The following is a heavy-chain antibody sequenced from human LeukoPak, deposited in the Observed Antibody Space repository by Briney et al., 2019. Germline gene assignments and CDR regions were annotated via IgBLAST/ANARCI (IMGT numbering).Heavy chain of an antibody. CDR1: GGTFSSYA. CDR2: IIPIFGTA. J-gene: IGHJ6*02. V-gene: IGHV1-69*13. Sequence: SVKVSCKASGGTFSSYAISWVRQAPGQGLEWMGGIIPIFGTANYAQKFQGRVTITADESTSTAYMELSSLRSEDTAVYYCARTQYSHGYYYYGMDVWGQGTTVTVSS. CDR3: ARTQYSHGYYYYGMDV. D-gene: IGHD5-18*01.